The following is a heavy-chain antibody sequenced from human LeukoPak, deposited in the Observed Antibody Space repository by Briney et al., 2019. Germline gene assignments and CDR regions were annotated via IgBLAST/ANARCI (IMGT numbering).Heavy chain of an antibody. CDR2: IYYSGST. CDR1: GGSISSYY. Sequence: PSETLSLTCTVSGGSISSYYWSWIRQPPGKGLEWIGCIYYSGSTNYNPSLKSRVTISVDTSKNQFSLKLSSVTAADTAVYYCARDVFHGDYYYGMDVWGQGTTVTVSS. V-gene: IGHV4-59*01. J-gene: IGHJ6*02. D-gene: IGHD3-10*01. CDR3: ARDVFHGDYYYGMDV.